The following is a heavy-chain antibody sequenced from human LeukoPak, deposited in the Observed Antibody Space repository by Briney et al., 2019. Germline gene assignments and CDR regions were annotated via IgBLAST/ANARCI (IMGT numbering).Heavy chain of an antibody. CDR2: ISSSGSTI. D-gene: IGHD4-17*01. V-gene: IGHV3-11*01. CDR3: ARETVTTSWFDP. CDR1: GFTFSDYY. J-gene: IGHJ5*02. Sequence: GGSLRLSCAASGFTFSDYYMSWLRQAPGKGLEWVSYISSSGSTIYYADSVKGRFTISRDNAKNSLYLQMNSLRAEDTAVYYCARETVTTSWFDPWGQGTLVTVSS.